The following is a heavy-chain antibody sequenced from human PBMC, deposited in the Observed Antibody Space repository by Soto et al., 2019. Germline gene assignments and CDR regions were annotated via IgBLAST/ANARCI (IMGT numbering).Heavy chain of an antibody. J-gene: IGHJ6*03. V-gene: IGHV4-31*03. D-gene: IGHD5-12*01. CDR2: IYYSGST. CDR3: AAKIVATRHQDYYYYMDV. Sequence: SATLSLTCTVSGGSISSSSYYWGWIRQPPGKGLEWIGYIYYSGSTYYNPSLKSRVTISVDTSKNQFSLKLSSVTAADTAVYYCAAKIVATRHQDYYYYMDVWGKGTTVTVSS. CDR1: GGSISSSSYY.